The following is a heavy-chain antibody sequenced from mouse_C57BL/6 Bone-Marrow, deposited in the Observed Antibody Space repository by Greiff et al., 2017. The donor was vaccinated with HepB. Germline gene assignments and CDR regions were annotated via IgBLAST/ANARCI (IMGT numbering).Heavy chain of an antibody. CDR1: GYTFTSYW. J-gene: IGHJ4*01. Sequence: QVHVKQPGAELVKPGASVKLSCKASGYTFTSYWMQWVKQRPGQGLEWIGEIDPSDSYTNYNQKFKGKATLTVDTSSSTAYMQLSSLTSEDSAVYYCARLYDYDGFYAMDYWGQGTSVTVSS. CDR3: ARLYDYDGFYAMDY. V-gene: IGHV1-50*01. CDR2: IDPSDSYT. D-gene: IGHD2-4*01.